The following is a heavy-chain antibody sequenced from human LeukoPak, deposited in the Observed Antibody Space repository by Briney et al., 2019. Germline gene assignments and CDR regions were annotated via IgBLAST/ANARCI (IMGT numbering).Heavy chain of an antibody. J-gene: IGHJ4*02. CDR2: INPSSGET. V-gene: IGHV1-2*06. CDR3: AKSPFEYFFDY. CDR1: RYTLTGYY. Sequence: AAVKVSCKASRYTLTGYYMHWVRLAPGQGLAWVGRINPSSGETNYAQKFQCRVTMTRDTSISTAYMELSRLRSGVTAVYYCAKSPFEYFFDYWGEGTLVTVSS.